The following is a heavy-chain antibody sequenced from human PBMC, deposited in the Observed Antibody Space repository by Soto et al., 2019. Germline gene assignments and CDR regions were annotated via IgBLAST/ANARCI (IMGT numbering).Heavy chain of an antibody. D-gene: IGHD3-3*01. J-gene: IGHJ3*02. CDR3: ARQSRRFLEWTPFDAFDI. V-gene: IGHV5-51*01. Sequence: GESLKISCKGSGYSFTSYWIGWVRQMPGKGLEWMGIIYPGDSDTRYSPSFQGQVTISADKSISTAYLQWSSLKASDTAMYYCARQSRRFLEWTPFDAFDIWGHGTMVIVSS. CDR2: IYPGDSDT. CDR1: GYSFTSYW.